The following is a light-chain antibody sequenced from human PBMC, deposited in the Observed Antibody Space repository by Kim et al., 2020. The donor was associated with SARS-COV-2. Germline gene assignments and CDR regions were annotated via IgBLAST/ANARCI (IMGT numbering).Light chain of an antibody. J-gene: IGKJ4*01. CDR1: GNINKW. Sequence: ASVGDRVTITCRASGNINKWLVWYQQKPGKAPTVLIYMASSLESGVPSRFSGSGSGTEFSLTISSLQPDDFATYYCQQDNAFPLTFGGGTKVDIK. CDR3: QQDNAFPLT. V-gene: IGKV1-5*03. CDR2: MAS.